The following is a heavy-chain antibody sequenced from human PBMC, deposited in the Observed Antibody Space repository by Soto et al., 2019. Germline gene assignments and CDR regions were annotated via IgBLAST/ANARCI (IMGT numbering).Heavy chain of an antibody. J-gene: IGHJ6*02. CDR1: GYTFTGYY. Sequence: QVQLVQSGAEVKKPGASVKVSCKASGYTFTGYYMHWVRQAPGQGLEGMGWINPNSGGTNYAQKFQGRVTMTRDTSISTSYMELSRLRSDDTAVYYCARGQQLVWYYYYGMDVWGQGTTVTVSS. V-gene: IGHV1-2*02. CDR2: INPNSGGT. CDR3: ARGQQLVWYYYYGMDV. D-gene: IGHD6-13*01.